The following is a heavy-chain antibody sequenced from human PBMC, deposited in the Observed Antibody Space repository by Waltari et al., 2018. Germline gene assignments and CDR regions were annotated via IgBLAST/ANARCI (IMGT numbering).Heavy chain of an antibody. CDR3: ARKASGSSWSLRAFDI. J-gene: IGHJ3*02. V-gene: IGHV4-59*01. CDR2: IYYSGST. D-gene: IGHD6-13*01. Sequence: QVQLQESGPGLVKPSETLSLTCTVSGGSISSYYWSWIRQPPGKGLEWIGYIYYSGSTNDNPPLKSRVTISVDTSKNQFSLKLSSVTAADTAVYYCARKASGSSWSLRAFDIWGQGTMVTVSS. CDR1: GGSISSYY.